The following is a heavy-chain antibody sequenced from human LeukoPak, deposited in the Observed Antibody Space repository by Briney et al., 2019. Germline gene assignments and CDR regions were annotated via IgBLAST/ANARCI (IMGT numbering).Heavy chain of an antibody. J-gene: IGHJ4*02. D-gene: IGHD3-10*01. CDR1: GYTFTDYY. CDR2: INPNSGGT. CDR3: ARERREFFDY. V-gene: IGHV1-2*02. Sequence: GASVKVSCEASGYTFTDYYVHWVRRAPGQGLEWMGWINPNSGGTKYAQNFQGRVTMTRDTSISTAYMELSRLRSDDTAVYYCARERREFFDYWGQGTLVTVSS.